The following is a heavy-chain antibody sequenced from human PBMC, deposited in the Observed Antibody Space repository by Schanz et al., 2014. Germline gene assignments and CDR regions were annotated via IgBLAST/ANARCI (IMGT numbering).Heavy chain of an antibody. D-gene: IGHD5-12*01. V-gene: IGHV3-53*01. CDR3: ARDGGRDGYNLAFDV. Sequence: EVQLVESGGGLIQPGGSLRLSCAVSGFTVNTNYMCWVRQAPGKGLEWISSMYINSGSTQYADSVKGRFIISRDSSKNTLFLQMNSLRAEDTAVYFCARDGGRDGYNLAFDVWGQGTLVTVSS. CDR2: MYINSGST. CDR1: GFTVNTNY. J-gene: IGHJ3*01.